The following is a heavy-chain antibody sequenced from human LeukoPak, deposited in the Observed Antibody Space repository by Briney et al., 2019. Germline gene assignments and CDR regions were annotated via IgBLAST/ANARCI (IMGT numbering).Heavy chain of an antibody. V-gene: IGHV3-21*01. CDR2: ISTGSGYI. J-gene: IGHJ4*02. CDR3: ARFATRVDYYFDY. CDR1: GFTFSSYA. Sequence: PGGPLRLSCAASGFTFSSYAMNWVRQAPGKGLEWVSSISTGSGYIYYADSLKGRFTISRDNAKNSLYLQMNSLRAEDTAVYYCARFATRVDYYFDYWGQGTLVTVSS. D-gene: IGHD2-15*01.